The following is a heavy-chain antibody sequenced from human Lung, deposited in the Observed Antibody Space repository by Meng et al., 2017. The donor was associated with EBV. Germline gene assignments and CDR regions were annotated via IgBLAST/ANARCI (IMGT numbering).Heavy chain of an antibody. CDR3: SRDLVGSDDS. Sequence: VEPGGAWVQTGGSLSLSCATSGFRFSNYWMHWFRQAPGKGLVGVSRINEHGTITTYADSVEGRFTISRDNAKNTMYLQMNSLRDEDTAVYYCSRDLVGSDDSWGQGTLVTVSS. J-gene: IGHJ4*02. CDR1: GFRFSNYW. V-gene: IGHV3-74*01. CDR2: INEHGTIT.